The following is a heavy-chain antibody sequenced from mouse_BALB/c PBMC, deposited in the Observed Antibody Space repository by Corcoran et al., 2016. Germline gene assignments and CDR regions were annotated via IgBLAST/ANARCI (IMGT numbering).Heavy chain of an antibody. CDR1: GFNIKDPS. Sequence: GQLQQSREDLVKPGASVKMSFTASGFNIKDPSMHWVKQRPEQGMECIGRIDPANGNTKYDPKFQGKDTITADTPSNTAYLQLSSLTSEDTAVYYGANWDCYIDVWGAGTTVTVSS. V-gene: IGHV14-3*02. D-gene: IGHD4-1*01. J-gene: IGHJ1*01. CDR2: IDPANGNT. CDR3: ANWDCYIDV.